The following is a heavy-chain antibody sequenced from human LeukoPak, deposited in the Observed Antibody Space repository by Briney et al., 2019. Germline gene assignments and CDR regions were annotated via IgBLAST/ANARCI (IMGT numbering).Heavy chain of an antibody. V-gene: IGHV3-9*01. D-gene: IGHD4-23*01. CDR3: AKDPGGNPRSNWFDP. CDR2: ISWNSGSI. J-gene: IGHJ5*02. CDR1: GFTFDDYA. Sequence: GGSLRLSCAASGFTFDDYAMHWVRQAPGEGVEWVSGISWNSGSIGYADSVKGRFTISRDNAKNSLYLQMNSLRAEDTALYYCAKDPGGNPRSNWFDPWGQGTLVTVSS.